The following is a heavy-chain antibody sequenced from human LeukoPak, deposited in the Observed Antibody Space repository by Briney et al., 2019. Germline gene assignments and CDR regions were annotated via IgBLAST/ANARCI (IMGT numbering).Heavy chain of an antibody. CDR2: IIGRGTSA. Sequence: GGSLRLSCAASGFTFSAYAMNWVRQAPGKGLEWVSSIIGRGTSAYYADSVKGRFTISRDNSKNTLYLQMNSLRVEDTAVYYCAKDTQTWPRFPDYWGQGTLVTVSS. CDR1: GFTFSAYA. V-gene: IGHV3-23*01. J-gene: IGHJ4*02. CDR3: AKDTQTWPRFPDY. D-gene: IGHD5-12*01.